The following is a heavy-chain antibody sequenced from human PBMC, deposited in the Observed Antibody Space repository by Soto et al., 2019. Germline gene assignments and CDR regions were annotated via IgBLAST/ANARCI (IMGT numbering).Heavy chain of an antibody. D-gene: IGHD1-1*01. CDR2: ISAHNGNT. J-gene: IGHJ4*02. CDR3: ARGRYGDY. V-gene: IGHV1-18*01. Sequence: QVHLVQPGAEVKKPGASVKVSCKGSGYAFTTYGITWVRQAPGQGLAWMGWISAHNGNTNYAPKLQGRVTVTRDTSTSTAYMELRSLRSDDTAVYYCARGRYGDYWGQGALVTVSS. CDR1: GYAFTTYG.